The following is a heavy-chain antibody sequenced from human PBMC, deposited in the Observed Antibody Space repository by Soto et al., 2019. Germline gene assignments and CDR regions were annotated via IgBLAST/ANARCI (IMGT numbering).Heavy chain of an antibody. V-gene: IGHV4-59*01. CDR1: GGSISSYY. Sequence: QVQLQESGPGLVKPSETLSLTCTVSGGSISSYYWSWIRQPPGKGLEWIGYIYYSGSTNYTPSLKRRVTISVDTSKNQFSLKLSSVTAADTAVYYCARVGSGILPGDYWGQGTLVTVSS. J-gene: IGHJ4*02. CDR3: ARVGSGILPGDY. CDR2: IYYSGST. D-gene: IGHD3-10*01.